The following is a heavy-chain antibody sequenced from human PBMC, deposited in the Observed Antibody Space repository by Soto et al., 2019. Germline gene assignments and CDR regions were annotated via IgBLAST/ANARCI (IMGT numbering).Heavy chain of an antibody. CDR3: ARPSYGSPFYYGMDV. J-gene: IGHJ6*02. V-gene: IGHV3-33*01. CDR1: AFTFSNFG. D-gene: IGHD3-10*01. Sequence: QVQLVESGGGVVQPGKSLRLSCVASAFTFSNFGMHWVRQAPGKGLEWVALIYYDGGNKYYADSVMGRFTISRDNSENTLSLQMNSVRAEDTAVYYCARPSYGSPFYYGMDVWGQGTTVTVSS. CDR2: IYYDGGNK.